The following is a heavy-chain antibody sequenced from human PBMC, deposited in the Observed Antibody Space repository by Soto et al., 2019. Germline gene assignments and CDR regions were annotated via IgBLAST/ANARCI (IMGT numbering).Heavy chain of an antibody. CDR1: GFTFSSYS. Sequence: EVQLVESGGGLVQPGGSLRLSCAASGFTFSSYSMNWVRQAPGKGPEWVSYISSSSSTINYADSVNGRFTISRDNAKNSLYLEMNSLRAEVSAVYYCASGAYYYDSSGLSYWGQGTLVTVSS. CDR2: ISSSSSTI. V-gene: IGHV3-48*01. D-gene: IGHD3-22*01. J-gene: IGHJ4*02. CDR3: ASGAYYYDSSGLSY.